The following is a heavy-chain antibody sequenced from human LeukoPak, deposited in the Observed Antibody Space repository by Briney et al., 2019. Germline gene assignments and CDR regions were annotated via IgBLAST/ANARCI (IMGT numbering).Heavy chain of an antibody. CDR1: GFTFSSYA. V-gene: IGHV3-30*02. J-gene: IGHJ4*02. CDR2: IRYDGSNK. Sequence: GGSLRLSCAASGFTFSSYAMSWVRQAPGKGLEWVTFIRYDGSNKYYTDSVKGRFTISRDNSKNTLYPQMDSLRAEDTAVYYCARDYDFWSGYYSPTRGYFGYWGQGTLVTVSS. D-gene: IGHD3-3*01. CDR3: ARDYDFWSGYYSPTRGYFGY.